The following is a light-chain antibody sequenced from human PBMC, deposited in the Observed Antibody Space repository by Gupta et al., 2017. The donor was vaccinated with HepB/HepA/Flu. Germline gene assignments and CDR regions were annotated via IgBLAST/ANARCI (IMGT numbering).Light chain of an antibody. CDR3: QQYNNWPPVT. CDR2: GAS. J-gene: IGKJ1*01. CDR1: QSVSSN. Sequence: EIVMTQSPATLSVSPGERATLSCRASQSVSSNLAWYQQKPGQAPRLLIYGASTRATGIPARFSGSGSGTEFTLTISSLQTEDFAVYYCQQYNNWPPVTFGQGTKVEIK. V-gene: IGKV3-15*01.